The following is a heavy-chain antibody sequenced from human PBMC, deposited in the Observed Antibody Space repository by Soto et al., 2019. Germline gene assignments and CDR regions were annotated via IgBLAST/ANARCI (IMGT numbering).Heavy chain of an antibody. CDR3: ARALYYGDYDY. CDR1: GGSISSYY. V-gene: IGHV4-59*01. J-gene: IGHJ4*02. Sequence: PSETLSLTCTVPGGSISSYYWSWIRQPPGKGLEWIGYIYYSGSTNYNPSLKSRVTISVDTSKNQFSLKLSSVTAADTAVYYCARALYYGDYDYWGQGTLVTVSS. CDR2: IYYSGST. D-gene: IGHD4-17*01.